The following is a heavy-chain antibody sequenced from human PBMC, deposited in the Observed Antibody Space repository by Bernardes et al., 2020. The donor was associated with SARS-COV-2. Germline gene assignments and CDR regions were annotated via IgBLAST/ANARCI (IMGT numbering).Heavy chain of an antibody. CDR3: AKGLGRQQRMDC. CDR1: GFSFSNHA. CDR2: IIGSCGST. Sequence: GGALRLSCAASGFSFSNHAMTWVRQAPGKGLEGGSAIIGSCGSTFYADSVKGRFTISRDNSKNTLYLQMNSLRDDDTAVYFCAKGLGRQQRMDCWGQGTLVTVSS. J-gene: IGHJ4*02. D-gene: IGHD6-13*01. V-gene: IGHV3-23*01.